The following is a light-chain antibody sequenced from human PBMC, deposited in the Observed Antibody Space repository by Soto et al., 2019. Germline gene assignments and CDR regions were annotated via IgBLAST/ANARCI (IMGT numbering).Light chain of an antibody. CDR2: KAS. Sequence: EIQMTQSPSIVSPPVWGRDTITCQASQSISSWLAWYQQKPGKAPKILIYKASSLEGGVPSRFSGSGSGTEFTLTISSLQPDDFATYYCQQYNGYRWMFGQGTKGDIK. J-gene: IGKJ1*01. CDR1: QSISSW. V-gene: IGKV1-5*03. CDR3: QQYNGYRWM.